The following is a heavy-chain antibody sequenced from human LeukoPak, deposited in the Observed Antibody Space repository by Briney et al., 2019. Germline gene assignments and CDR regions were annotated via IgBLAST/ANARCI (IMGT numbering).Heavy chain of an antibody. CDR1: GFTFSDYY. D-gene: IGHD3-22*01. J-gene: IGHJ3*02. CDR2: ISSSGTTI. V-gene: IGHV3-11*01. CDR3: ARDRGTYYYDSSGYDDAFDI. Sequence: GGTLRLSCAASGFTFSDYYMSWIRQAPGKGLEWVSYISSSGTTIYYADSLKGRFTISRDNAKNSLYLQMNSLRAEDTAVYYCARDRGTYYYDSSGYDDAFDIWGQGTMVTVSS.